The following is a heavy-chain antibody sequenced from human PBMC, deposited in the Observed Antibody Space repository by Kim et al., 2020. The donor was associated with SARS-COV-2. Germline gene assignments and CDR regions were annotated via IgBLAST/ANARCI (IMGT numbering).Heavy chain of an antibody. Sequence: GESLKISCKGSGYNFNNNWIGWVRQMPGRGLEWMGVIYPDDSDTTYSPSFQGQVTISADKSISTTYLQWSSLKASDTDMYYCARHKLYCGGDCYSPKFFYGMDIWGQGTTVTVSS. CDR2: IYPDDSDT. CDR1: GYNFNNNW. CDR3: ARHKLYCGGDCYSPKFFYGMDI. J-gene: IGHJ6*02. D-gene: IGHD2-21*02. V-gene: IGHV5-51*01.